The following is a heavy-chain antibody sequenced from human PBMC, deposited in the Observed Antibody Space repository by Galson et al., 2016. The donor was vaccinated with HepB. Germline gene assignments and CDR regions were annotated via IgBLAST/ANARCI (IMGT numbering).Heavy chain of an antibody. CDR3: AIFRPASY. J-gene: IGHJ4*02. V-gene: IGHV5-51*01. Sequence: QSGAEVKKPGESLKISCKGSGYNFSNNWIGWVRQMPGKGLEWMGIIHPSDSDTRYTPSFQGQVTLSADKSISTAYLQWSSLKASDTAMYFCAIFRPASYWGQGTLVTVSS. D-gene: IGHD2-2*01. CDR1: GYNFSNNW. CDR2: IHPSDSDT.